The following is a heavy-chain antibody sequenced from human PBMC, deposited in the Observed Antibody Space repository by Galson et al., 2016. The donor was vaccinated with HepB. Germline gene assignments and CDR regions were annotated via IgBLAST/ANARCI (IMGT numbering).Heavy chain of an antibody. Sequence: SLRLSCAASGFTFSSYAMSWVRQAPGKGLEWVSDISGSGTNTHYADSVKGRFTISRDNSKNTLNLQMNSLRAEDTAVYYCAKMYYFGSASTFHYWGQGTLVTVSS. CDR3: AKMYYFGSASTFHY. CDR1: GFTFSSYA. D-gene: IGHD3-10*01. CDR2: ISGSGTNT. V-gene: IGHV3-23*01. J-gene: IGHJ4*02.